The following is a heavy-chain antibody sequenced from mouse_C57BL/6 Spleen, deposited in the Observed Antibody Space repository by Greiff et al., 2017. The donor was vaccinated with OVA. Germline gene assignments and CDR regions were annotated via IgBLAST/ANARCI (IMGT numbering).Heavy chain of an antibody. V-gene: IGHV1-66*01. CDR3: ARSPYYYGSSYAMDY. CDR2: IYPGSGNT. CDR1: GYSFTSYY. D-gene: IGHD1-1*01. Sequence: QVQLKQSGPELVKPGASVKISCKASGYSFTSYYIHWVKQRPGQGLEWIGWIYPGSGNTKYNEKFKGKATLTADTSSSTAYMQLSSLTSEDSAVYYCARSPYYYGSSYAMDYWGQGTSVTVSS. J-gene: IGHJ4*01.